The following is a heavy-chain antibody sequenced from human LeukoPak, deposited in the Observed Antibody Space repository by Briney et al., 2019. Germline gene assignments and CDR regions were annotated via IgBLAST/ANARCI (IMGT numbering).Heavy chain of an antibody. J-gene: IGHJ4*02. Sequence: GGSLRLSCAASGFTFSSYAMSWVRQAPGRGLEGVSAISGSGGSTYYADSVKGGFHISRDNSKNTLYLHMKSLRAEDTAVYYCAKDLNIYDSSGYAIDYWGQGTLVTVSS. D-gene: IGHD3-22*01. CDR2: ISGSGGST. CDR1: GFTFSSYA. CDR3: AKDLNIYDSSGYAIDY. V-gene: IGHV3-23*01.